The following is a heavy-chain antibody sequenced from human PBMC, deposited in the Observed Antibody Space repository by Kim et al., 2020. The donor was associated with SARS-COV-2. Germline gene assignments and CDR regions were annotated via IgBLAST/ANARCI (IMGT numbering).Heavy chain of an antibody. V-gene: IGHV3-23*01. J-gene: IGHJ3*02. Sequence: GSVKGRFTISRDNSKNTLYLQMNSLRAEDTAVYYCAKLAYGGYLEDAFDIWGQGTMVTVSS. D-gene: IGHD4-17*01. CDR3: AKLAYGGYLEDAFDI.